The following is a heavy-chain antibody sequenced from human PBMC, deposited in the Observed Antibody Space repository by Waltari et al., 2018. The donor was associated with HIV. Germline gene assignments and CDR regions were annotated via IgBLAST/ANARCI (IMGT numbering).Heavy chain of an antibody. CDR3: ARVATMIVVVTNPYYFDY. J-gene: IGHJ4*02. CDR1: AFNFSSHS. Sequence: VQLLESGGCLVKPGGSLRLSCAVSAFNFSSHSMKWVRQAPGKGLEWVSFISSSSSYKYYADSVKGQFTISRDNAKNSLYLQMNSLRAEDTAVYYCARVATMIVVVTNPYYFDYWGQGTLVTVSS. CDR2: ISSSSSYK. V-gene: IGHV3-21*01. D-gene: IGHD3-22*01.